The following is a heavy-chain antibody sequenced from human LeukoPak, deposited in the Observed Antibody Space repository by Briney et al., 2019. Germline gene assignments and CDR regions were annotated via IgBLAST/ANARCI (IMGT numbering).Heavy chain of an antibody. CDR2: IYSGGST. J-gene: IGHJ6*02. CDR1: GFDVSINY. Sequence: HSGGSLRLSCAASGFDVSINYMNWIRQSPGKGLEWVSVIYSGGSTYYADSVKGRFTISRDNSKNTLYLQMNSLRAEDTAVYYCARSLGYCSGGSCYSYYYYGMDVWGQGTTVTVSS. CDR3: ARSLGYCSGGSCYSYYYYGMDV. V-gene: IGHV3-66*01. D-gene: IGHD2-15*01.